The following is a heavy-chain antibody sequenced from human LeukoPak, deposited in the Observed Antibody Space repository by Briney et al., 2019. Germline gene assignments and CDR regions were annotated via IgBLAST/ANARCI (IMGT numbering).Heavy chain of an antibody. CDR3: AGDMQLST. J-gene: IGHJ3*01. CDR2: ISYSGANS. CDR1: GFTFSGSA. D-gene: IGHD3-16*02. Sequence: HPGGSLRLSCAASGFTFSGSAMSWVRQAPGEGLEWVSLISYSGANSYYTDSVRGRFTISRDNSKDTLFLQMNSLRAEDTAIYYCAGDMQLSTWGLGTMVTVSS. V-gene: IGHV3-23*01.